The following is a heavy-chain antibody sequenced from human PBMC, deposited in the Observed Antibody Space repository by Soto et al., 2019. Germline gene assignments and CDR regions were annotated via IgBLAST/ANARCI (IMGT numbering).Heavy chain of an antibody. J-gene: IGHJ4*02. CDR2: ISKSDYP. V-gene: IGHV3-21*06. Sequence: PGGYLRLCCTVTGFASNNYGITWVRQAPGKGLEWVSSISKSDYPYYSESVKGRFTIFRDNVKNSVSLQMNTLRVEDTAVIYCARRGRITIADVSDFWGQGDLVTVSS. CDR1: GFASNNYG. CDR3: ARRGRITIADVSDF. D-gene: IGHD2-15*01.